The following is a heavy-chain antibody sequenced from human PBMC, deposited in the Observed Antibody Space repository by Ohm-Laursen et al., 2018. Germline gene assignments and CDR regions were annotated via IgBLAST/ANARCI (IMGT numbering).Heavy chain of an antibody. CDR3: ARDVAHGGYGFGMDV. V-gene: IGHV3-7*01. Sequence: SLRLSCAAPGFTFSSYWMSWVRQAPGKGLEWVASLKQDGSEIYYVDSVKGRFTISRDNAKNSLYLQMNSLRAEDTAVYYCARDVAHGGYGFGMDVWGQGTTVTVSS. CDR1: GFTFSSYW. CDR2: LKQDGSEI. J-gene: IGHJ6*02. D-gene: IGHD5-12*01.